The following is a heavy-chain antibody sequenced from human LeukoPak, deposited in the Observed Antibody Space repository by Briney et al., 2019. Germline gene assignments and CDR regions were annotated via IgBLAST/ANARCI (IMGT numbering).Heavy chain of an antibody. CDR1: GFAFSGYW. D-gene: IGHD6-13*01. Sequence: GGSLRLSCAASGFAFSGYWMSWVRQSPGKGLEWVANIKFDGSEEYYVDSVKGRFTISRDNAKNSLYLQMNSLRAEDTALYYCARDHEIAAAGQDYWGQGTLVTVSS. V-gene: IGHV3-7*01. J-gene: IGHJ4*02. CDR2: IKFDGSEE. CDR3: ARDHEIAAAGQDY.